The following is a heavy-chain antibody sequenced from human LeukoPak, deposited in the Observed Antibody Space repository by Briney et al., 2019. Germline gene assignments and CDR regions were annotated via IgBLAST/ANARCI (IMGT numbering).Heavy chain of an antibody. CDR2: IYHSGST. D-gene: IGHD4-17*01. CDR3: ARGRAGDYARFDY. V-gene: IGHV4-30-2*01. J-gene: IGHJ4*02. CDR1: GGSISSGGYS. Sequence: PSETLSLTCAVSGGSISSGGYSWSWIRQPPGKGLEWIGYIYHSGSTYYNPSLKSRVTISVDRSKNQFSLKLSSVTAADTAVYYCARGRAGDYARFDYWGQGTLVTVSS.